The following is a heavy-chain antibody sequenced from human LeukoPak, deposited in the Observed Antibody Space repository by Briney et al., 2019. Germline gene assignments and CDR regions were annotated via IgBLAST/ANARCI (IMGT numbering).Heavy chain of an antibody. Sequence: ASVKVSCKASGYTFTSYGISWVRQAPGQGLEWMGWISAYNGNTNYAQKLQGRVTMTTDTSTSTAYMELRSLRSDDTAVYYCGRVPSSTSCPDYWGQGTLVTVSS. J-gene: IGHJ4*02. CDR1: GYTFTSYG. CDR2: ISAYNGNT. D-gene: IGHD2-2*01. CDR3: GRVPSSTSCPDY. V-gene: IGHV1-18*01.